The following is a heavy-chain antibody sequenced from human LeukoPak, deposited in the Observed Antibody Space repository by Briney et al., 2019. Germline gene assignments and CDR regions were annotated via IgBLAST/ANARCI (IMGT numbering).Heavy chain of an antibody. CDR2: IRSKANSYAT. V-gene: IGHV3-73*01. D-gene: IGHD4-17*01. CDR1: GFTFSSYA. Sequence: GGSLRLSCAASGFTFSSYAMHWVRQASGKGLEWVGRIRSKANSYATAYAASVKGRFTISRDDSKNTAYLQMNSLKTEDTAVYYCTIPTVNEGDYWGQGTLVTVSS. CDR3: TIPTVNEGDY. J-gene: IGHJ4*02.